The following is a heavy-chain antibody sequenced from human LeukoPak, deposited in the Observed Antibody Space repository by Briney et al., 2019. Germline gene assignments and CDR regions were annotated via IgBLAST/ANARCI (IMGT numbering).Heavy chain of an antibody. CDR3: ARGVVVEYYYDSSGYPEYFDY. J-gene: IGHJ4*02. Sequence: SETLSLTCTVSGGSISSSSYYWGWIRQPPGKGLEWIGSIYYSGSTYYNPSLKSRVTISVDTSKNQFSLKLSSVTAADTAVYYCARGVVVEYYYDSSGYPEYFDYWGQGTLVTVSS. CDR2: IYYSGST. V-gene: IGHV4-39*07. CDR1: GGSISSSSYY. D-gene: IGHD3-22*01.